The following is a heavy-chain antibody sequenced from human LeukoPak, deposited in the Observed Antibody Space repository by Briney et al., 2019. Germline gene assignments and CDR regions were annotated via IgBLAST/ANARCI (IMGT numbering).Heavy chain of an antibody. V-gene: IGHV3-23*01. J-gene: IGHJ4*02. D-gene: IGHD3-22*01. CDR2: ISASDPTT. CDR3: AKAYYYGNNGPNGLLDF. CDR1: GFIFRGHA. Sequence: PGGSLRLSCAASGFIFRGHAMTWVRQAPGKGLEWVSTISASDPTTHYADPVKGRFTISRDNSKNMVHLQMDSLRVDDTAVYYCAKAYYYGNNGPNGLLDFWGQGALVTVSS.